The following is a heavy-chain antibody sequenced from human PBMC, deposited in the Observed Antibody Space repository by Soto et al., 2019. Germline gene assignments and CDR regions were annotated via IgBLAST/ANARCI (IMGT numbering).Heavy chain of an antibody. CDR3: ARDADSGYDLDAFDI. J-gene: IGHJ3*02. Sequence: VDSSETLSLTCTVPGGSISSYYWTWIRPPPGKGLEWIGYIYYSGSTNYNPSLKSRVTISVDTSKNQFSLKLSSVTAADTAVYYCARDADSGYDLDAFDIWGQGTMVTVSS. CDR1: GGSISSYY. CDR2: IYYSGST. V-gene: IGHV4-59*01. D-gene: IGHD5-12*01.